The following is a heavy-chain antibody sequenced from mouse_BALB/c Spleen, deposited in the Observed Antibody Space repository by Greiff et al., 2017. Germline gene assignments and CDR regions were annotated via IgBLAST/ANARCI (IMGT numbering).Heavy chain of an antibody. CDR2: IRNKANGYTT. CDR3: ARDSYYRYDGYFDV. D-gene: IGHD2-14*01. Sequence: EVKVEESGGGLVQPGGSLRLSCATSGFTFTDYYMSWVRQPPGKALEWLGFIRNKANGYTTEYSASVKGRFTISRDNSQSILYLQMNTLRAEDSATYYCARDSYYRYDGYFDVWGAGTTVTVSS. J-gene: IGHJ1*01. CDR1: GFTFTDYY. V-gene: IGHV7-3*02.